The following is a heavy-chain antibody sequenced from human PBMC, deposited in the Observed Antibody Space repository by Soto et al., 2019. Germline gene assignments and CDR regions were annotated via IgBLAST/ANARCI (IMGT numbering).Heavy chain of an antibody. J-gene: IGHJ4*02. CDR3: ARRGSSSLDF. Sequence: GGSLRLSCAASGFTFSDHYMDWVRQAPGKGLEWVGRTRNKANSYTTEYAASVKGRFTISRDDSKNSLYLQMNSLKTEDTAVYYCARRGSSSLDFWGQGTLVTVSS. CDR2: TRNKANSYTT. D-gene: IGHD6-6*01. CDR1: GFTFSDHY. V-gene: IGHV3-72*01.